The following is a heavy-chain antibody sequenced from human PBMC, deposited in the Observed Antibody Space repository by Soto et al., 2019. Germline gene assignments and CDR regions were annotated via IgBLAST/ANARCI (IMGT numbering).Heavy chain of an antibody. D-gene: IGHD6-19*01. J-gene: IGHJ4*02. CDR2: ISGSGDST. Sequence: PGGSLRLSCAAPGLTFSTYAMTWVRQAPGKGLEWVSGISGSGDSTYYADSVKGRFTVSRDNSKNTLYLQMNSLRAEDTAVFYCAKERSSGWSLDYWGQGTLVTVSS. CDR3: AKERSSGWSLDY. V-gene: IGHV3-23*01. CDR1: GLTFSTYA.